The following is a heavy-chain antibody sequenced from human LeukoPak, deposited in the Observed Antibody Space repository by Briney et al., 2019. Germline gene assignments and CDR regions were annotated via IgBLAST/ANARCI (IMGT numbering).Heavy chain of an antibody. Sequence: GRSLSLSCAASRFSISDSGMAWVRQAPAKGLEWISAINSGDSTYYADAVMGRFTVSRDNSKNTIYLQMNSLRVDDTAVYFCANRPNSAWSDHWGQGTLVTVSS. CDR3: ANRPNSAWSDH. D-gene: IGHD1/OR15-1a*01. CDR1: RFSISDSG. J-gene: IGHJ5*02. V-gene: IGHV3-23*01. CDR2: INSGDST.